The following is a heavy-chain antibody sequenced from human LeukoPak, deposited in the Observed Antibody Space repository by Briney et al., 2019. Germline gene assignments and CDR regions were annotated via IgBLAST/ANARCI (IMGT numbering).Heavy chain of an antibody. D-gene: IGHD2/OR15-2a*01. Sequence: SETLSLTCTVSGGSISSYYWSWIRQPPGEGLEWLGYIYYSGSTNYNPSLKSRVTISVDTSKNQFSLKLSSVTAADTAVYYCARVSMKLRIPQNWFDPWGQGTLVTVSS. J-gene: IGHJ5*02. V-gene: IGHV4-59*01. CDR2: IYYSGST. CDR3: ARVSMKLRIPQNWFDP. CDR1: GGSISSYY.